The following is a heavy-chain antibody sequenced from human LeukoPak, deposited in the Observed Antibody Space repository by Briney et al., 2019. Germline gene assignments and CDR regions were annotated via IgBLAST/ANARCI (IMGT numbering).Heavy chain of an antibody. CDR3: ARHGSTDYFDY. CDR1: GGSISSSTSY. CDR2: IYYSGST. Sequence: PSETLSLTCAVSGGSISSSTSYWGWIRQPPGKGLERIGRIYYSGSTFYNPSLKSRVTISIDTSKNQFSLRLSSVTAADTAVYYCARHGSTDYFDYWGQGTLVTVSS. D-gene: IGHD2-2*03. J-gene: IGHJ4*02. V-gene: IGHV4-39*01.